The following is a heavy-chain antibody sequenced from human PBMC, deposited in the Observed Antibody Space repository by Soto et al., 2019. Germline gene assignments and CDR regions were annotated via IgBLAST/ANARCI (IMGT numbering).Heavy chain of an antibody. J-gene: IGHJ4*02. V-gene: IGHV4-31*03. CDR2: IYYSGST. D-gene: IGHD3-22*01. Sequence: SETLSLTCTVSGGSISSGGYYWSWIRKHPGKGLEWIGYIYYSGSTYYNPSLKSRVTISVDTSKNQFSLKLSSVTAADTAVYYCARARVDSGGYYPNYWGQGTLVTVSS. CDR1: GGSISSGGYY. CDR3: ARARVDSGGYYPNY.